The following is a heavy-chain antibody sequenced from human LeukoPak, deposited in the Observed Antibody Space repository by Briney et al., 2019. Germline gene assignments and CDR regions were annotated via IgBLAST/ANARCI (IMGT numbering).Heavy chain of an antibody. Sequence: PSQTLSLTCTVSGGSISSGSYYWSWIRQPAGKGLEWIGRIYTSGSTNYNPSLKSRVTISVDTSKNQFSLKLSSVTAADTAVYYCARTRDLMITFGGEPSYKGDFDYWGQGTLVTVSS. D-gene: IGHD3-16*01. J-gene: IGHJ4*02. CDR2: IYTSGST. CDR1: GGSISSGSYY. V-gene: IGHV4-61*02. CDR3: ARTRDLMITFGGEPSYKGDFDY.